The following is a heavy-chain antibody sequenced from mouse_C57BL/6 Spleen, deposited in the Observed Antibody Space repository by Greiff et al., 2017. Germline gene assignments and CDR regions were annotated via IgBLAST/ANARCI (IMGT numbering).Heavy chain of an antibody. CDR3: ARNYGSDGYFGG. Sequence: EVQLVESGGGLVKPGGSLKLSCAASGFTFSDYGMHWVRQAPEKGLEWVAYISSGSSTSYYADTVKGRITSSRDNAKNTLFLQMTSLRAEDTAMYYCARNYGSDGYFGGWGTGTTVTVSA. V-gene: IGHV5-17*01. J-gene: IGHJ1*03. CDR2: ISSGSSTS. CDR1: GFTFSDYG. D-gene: IGHD1-1*01.